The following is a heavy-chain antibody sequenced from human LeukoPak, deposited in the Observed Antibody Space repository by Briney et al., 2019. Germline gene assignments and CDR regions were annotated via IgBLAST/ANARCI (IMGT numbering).Heavy chain of an antibody. CDR2: IYYSGTT. J-gene: IGHJ4*02. CDR1: VGSISSY. CDR3: ASGGSYHDY. Sequence: SETLSLTCTVSVGSISSYWSWIRQPPGKGLEWIGYIYYSGTTNYNPSLRSRVTISVDTSKNQFSLKLRSVTAADTAVYYCASGGSYHDYWGQGTLVTVSS. V-gene: IGHV4-59*01. D-gene: IGHD1-26*01.